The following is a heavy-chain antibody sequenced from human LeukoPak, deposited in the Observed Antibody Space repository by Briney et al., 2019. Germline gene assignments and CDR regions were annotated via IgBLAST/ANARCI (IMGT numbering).Heavy chain of an antibody. CDR3: ARDIEPRQGLGYFDY. D-gene: IGHD6-25*01. CDR2: INTNTGNP. Sequence: ASVKVSCKASGYTFTGYYMHWVRQAPGQGLEWMGWINTNTGNPTYAQGFTGRFVFSLDTSVSTAYLQISSLKAEDTAVYYCARDIEPRQGLGYFDYWGQGTLVTVSS. J-gene: IGHJ4*02. CDR1: GYTFTGYY. V-gene: IGHV7-4-1*02.